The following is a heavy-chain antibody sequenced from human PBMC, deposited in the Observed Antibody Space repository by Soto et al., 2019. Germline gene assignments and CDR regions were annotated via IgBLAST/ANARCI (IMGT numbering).Heavy chain of an antibody. CDR2: IYYSGST. V-gene: IGHV4-59*08. D-gene: IGHD3-10*01. Sequence: QVQLQESGPGLVEPSETLFLTCTVSGGSISSYYWCCIRQPPGKGLERNGYIYYSGSTNYNPSLRRRVTIAVDTSKNQYSLKLNSMTAADTAVYYCARHNYGSGSTYFDYWGQGTLVTVSS. J-gene: IGHJ4*02. CDR3: ARHNYGSGSTYFDY. CDR1: GGSISSYY.